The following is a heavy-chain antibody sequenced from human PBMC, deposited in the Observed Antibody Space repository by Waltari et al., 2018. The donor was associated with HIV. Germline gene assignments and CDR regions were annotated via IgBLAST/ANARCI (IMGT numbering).Heavy chain of an antibody. V-gene: IGHV3-9*01. CDR3: AKDLSGAGSLGY. Sequence: EVQLVESGGGLVQPGRSLRLSCAASGFTFDDYAMHWVRKAPGKGLEGVSGISWNSGSIGYADSVKGRFTISRDNAKNSLYLQMNSLRAEDTALYYCAKDLSGAGSLGYWGQGTLVTVSS. CDR1: GFTFDDYA. J-gene: IGHJ4*02. CDR2: ISWNSGSI. D-gene: IGHD6-19*01.